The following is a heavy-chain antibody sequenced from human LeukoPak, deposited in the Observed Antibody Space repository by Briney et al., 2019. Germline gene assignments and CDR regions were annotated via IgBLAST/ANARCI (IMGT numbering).Heavy chain of an antibody. CDR1: GGSFSGYY. CDR3: ARAFDYGGNPFDY. V-gene: IGHV4-34*01. J-gene: IGHJ4*02. Sequence: SETLSLTCAVYGGSFSGYYWSWIRQPPGKGLEWIGEINHSGSTNYNPSLKSRVTISVDTSKNQFSLKLSSVTAADTAVYYCARAFDYGGNPFDYWGQGALVTVSS. D-gene: IGHD4-23*01. CDR2: INHSGST.